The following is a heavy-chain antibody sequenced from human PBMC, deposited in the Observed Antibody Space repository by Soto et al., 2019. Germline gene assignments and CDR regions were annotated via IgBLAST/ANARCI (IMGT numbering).Heavy chain of an antibody. Sequence: QVQLAQSGAEVKEPGDSVRVSCEASGYTFTAYYIHWVRQAPGQGLEWMGWINPKFGDTTYAQDFQGRVSMTRDMSISTVYMELSRLTSDDTARYYCARNMDYYYGRGSGNGHGFWGQGTTVTV. J-gene: IGHJ6*02. CDR1: GYTFTAYY. CDR3: ARNMDYYYGRGSGNGHGF. V-gene: IGHV1-2*02. CDR2: INPKFGDT. D-gene: IGHD3-10*02.